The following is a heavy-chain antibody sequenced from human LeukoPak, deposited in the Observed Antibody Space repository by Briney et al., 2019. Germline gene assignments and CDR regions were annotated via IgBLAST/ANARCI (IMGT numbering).Heavy chain of an antibody. Sequence: ASVKVSCKASGYTFTSYAMNWVRQAPGQGLEWMGWINTNTGNPTYAQGFTGRFVFSLDTSVSTAYLQISSLKAEDTAVYYCALGLVVWFGESPNWFDPWGQGTLVTVSS. V-gene: IGHV7-4-1*02. CDR1: GYTFTSYA. D-gene: IGHD3-10*01. CDR3: ALGLVVWFGESPNWFDP. J-gene: IGHJ5*02. CDR2: INTNTGNP.